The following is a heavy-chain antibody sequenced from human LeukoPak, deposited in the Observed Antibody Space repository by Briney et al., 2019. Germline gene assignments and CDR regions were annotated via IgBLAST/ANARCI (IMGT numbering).Heavy chain of an antibody. CDR1: GGSICVYY. J-gene: IGHJ4*02. D-gene: IGHD3-9*01. CDR2: IFYGGRI. CDR3: AMADLDIDRLHNFDY. V-gene: IGHV4-59*01. Sequence: ASETLSLTCTVPGGSICVYYWSWIRQPPGKGREWIVFIFYGGRINYNPSLKSRVPLTVDRSKHQFCLKLSSLSAAATALYYCAMADLDIDRLHNFDYWGQGTLVTVSS.